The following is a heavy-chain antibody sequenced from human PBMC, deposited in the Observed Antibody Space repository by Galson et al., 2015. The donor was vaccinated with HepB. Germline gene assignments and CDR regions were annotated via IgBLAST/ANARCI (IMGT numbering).Heavy chain of an antibody. CDR1: GGSISSYY. Sequence: ETLSLTCTVSGGSISSYYWSWIRQPPGKGLEWIGEINHSGSTNYNPSLKSRVTISVDTSKNQFSLKLSSVTAADTAVYYCARGGLVRGYFDYWGQGTLVTVSS. CDR3: ARGGLVRGYFDY. D-gene: IGHD6-19*01. V-gene: IGHV4-34*01. J-gene: IGHJ4*02. CDR2: INHSGST.